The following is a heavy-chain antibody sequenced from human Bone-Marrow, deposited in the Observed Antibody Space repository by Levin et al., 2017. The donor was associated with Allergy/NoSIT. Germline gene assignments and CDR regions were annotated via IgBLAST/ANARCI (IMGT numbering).Heavy chain of an antibody. V-gene: IGHV3-23*01. J-gene: IGHJ4*02. CDR1: GFTFNTYA. CDR2: ASGSGGTT. Sequence: GESLKISCAASGFTFNTYAMNWVRQAPGKGLEWVSSASGSGGTTYSADSVKGRFTISRDNPKNTLYLQMNSLRVEDTAVYYCAKGYSFGGLIVLPDYWGQGTLVIVSS. D-gene: IGHD3-16*02. CDR3: AKGYSFGGLIVLPDY.